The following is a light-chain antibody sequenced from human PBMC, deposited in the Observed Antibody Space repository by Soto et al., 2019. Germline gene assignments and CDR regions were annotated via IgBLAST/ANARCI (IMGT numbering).Light chain of an antibody. Sequence: QSALAQPASVSGSPGQSITISCTGTSSDVGAYDFVSWYQQHPDKAPKLMIFEVSNRPSGVSDRFSGSKSVNTATLTISGHEAEDEAEYYCSADTTSSTRVCGTGTKLTGL. CDR1: SSDVGAYDF. CDR2: EVS. J-gene: IGLJ1*01. V-gene: IGLV2-14*03. CDR3: SADTTSSTRV.